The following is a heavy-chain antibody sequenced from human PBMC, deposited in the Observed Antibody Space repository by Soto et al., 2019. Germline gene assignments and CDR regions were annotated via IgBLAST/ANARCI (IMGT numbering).Heavy chain of an antibody. Sequence: PGGSLRLSCAASGFTFSSYGMHWVRQAPGKGLEWVAVIWYDGSNKYYADSVKGRFTISRDNSKNTLYLQMNSLRAEDTAVYYCARGGSSSWYLHWFDPWGQGTLVTVSS. D-gene: IGHD6-13*01. CDR2: IWYDGSNK. V-gene: IGHV3-33*01. CDR1: GFTFSSYG. CDR3: ARGGSSSWYLHWFDP. J-gene: IGHJ5*02.